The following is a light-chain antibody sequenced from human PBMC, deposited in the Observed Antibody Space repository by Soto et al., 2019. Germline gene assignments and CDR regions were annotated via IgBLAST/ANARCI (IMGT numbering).Light chain of an antibody. CDR3: QQYSSSPGT. Sequence: EIVLTQSPGTLSLSPGERATLSCRASQRLTSNYLAWYQQKPGQAPRLLIYGASSRATGIPDRFSGSGSGTDFTXTIXRLEPEDFAVYSCQQYSSSPGTFGQGTKVEIK. J-gene: IGKJ1*01. CDR2: GAS. CDR1: QRLTSNY. V-gene: IGKV3-20*01.